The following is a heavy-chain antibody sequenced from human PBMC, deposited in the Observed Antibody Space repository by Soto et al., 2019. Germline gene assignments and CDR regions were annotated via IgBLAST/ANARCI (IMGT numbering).Heavy chain of an antibody. CDR3: VHSPEFNRNIPLSTWFDA. V-gene: IGHV2-5*02. J-gene: IGHJ5*02. D-gene: IGHD1-20*01. CDR2: IYWDNDK. CDR1: GFSLTSTGVA. Sequence: QITLKESGPTLVKPTQTLTLTCTFSGFSLTSTGVAVGWIRQPPGKALEWIALIYWDNDKQYSPSLRSRLTITKDTSKNQVVLTMTNMDPVDTATYYGVHSPEFNRNIPLSTWFDAWGQGTLVTVSS.